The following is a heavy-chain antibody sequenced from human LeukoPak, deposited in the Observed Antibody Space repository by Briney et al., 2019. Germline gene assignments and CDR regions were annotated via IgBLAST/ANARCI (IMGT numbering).Heavy chain of an antibody. CDR3: AKDRRAGKWELLGYFDY. CDR1: GFTFSSYA. CDR2: ISGSGGST. V-gene: IGHV3-23*01. J-gene: IGHJ4*02. Sequence: PGGSLRLSCAASGFTFSSYAMSWVRQAPGKGLEWVSAISGSGGSTYYADSVKGRFTISRDNSKNTLYLQMNSLRAEDTAVYYCAKDRRAGKWELLGYFDYWGQGTLVTVFS. D-gene: IGHD1-26*01.